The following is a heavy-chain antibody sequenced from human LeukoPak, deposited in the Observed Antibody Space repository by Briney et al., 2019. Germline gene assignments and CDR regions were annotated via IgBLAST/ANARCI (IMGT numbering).Heavy chain of an antibody. CDR1: GFTFRSYA. CDR2: LSYDGSNK. D-gene: IGHD6-13*01. Sequence: PGGSLRLSCAASGFTFRSYAMHWVRQAPGKGLEWVAVLSYDGSNKYYADSVKGRFTISRDNSKNTLYLQMDSLRAEDTAVYYCARDRIPRSSSTWYFHYWGQGTLVTVSA. CDR3: ARDRIPRSSSTWYFHY. V-gene: IGHV3-30-3*01. J-gene: IGHJ4*02.